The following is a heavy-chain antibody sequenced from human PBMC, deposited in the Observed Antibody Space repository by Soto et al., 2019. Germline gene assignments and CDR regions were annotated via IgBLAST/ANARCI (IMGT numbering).Heavy chain of an antibody. V-gene: IGHV3-11*01. CDR1: GFTFSDYY. D-gene: IGHD3-16*02. CDR3: AVIITFGGVIEIPEPMDV. Sequence: VGSLRLSCAASGFTFSDYYMSWIRQAPGKGLEWVSYISSSGSTIYYADSVKGRFTISRDNAKNSLYLQMNSLRAEDTAVYYCAVIITFGGVIEIPEPMDVWGQGTTVTVSS. J-gene: IGHJ6*02. CDR2: ISSSGSTI.